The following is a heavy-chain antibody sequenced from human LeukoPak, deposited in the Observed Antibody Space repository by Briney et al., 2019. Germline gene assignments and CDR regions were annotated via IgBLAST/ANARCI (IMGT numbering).Heavy chain of an antibody. D-gene: IGHD6-19*01. V-gene: IGHV3-53*01. CDR2: IYSGGST. CDR1: AFTFSSYW. J-gene: IGHJ3*02. CDR3: ARDNIAVAGTKYAFDI. Sequence: PGGSLRLSCAASAFTFSSYWMSWVRQAPGKGLEWVSVIYSGGSTYYADSVKGRFTISRDNSKNTLYLQMNSLRAEDTAVYYCARDNIAVAGTKYAFDIWGQGTMVTVSS.